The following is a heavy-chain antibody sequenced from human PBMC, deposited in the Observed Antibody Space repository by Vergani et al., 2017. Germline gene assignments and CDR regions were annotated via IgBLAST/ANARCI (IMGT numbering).Heavy chain of an antibody. CDR2: INSDGSST. CDR1: GFTFSSYW. D-gene: IGHD1-26*01. V-gene: IGHV3-74*01. J-gene: IGHJ3*02. Sequence: EVQLVESGGGLVQPGRSLRLSCAASGFTFSSYWMHWVRQAPGKGLVWVSRINSDGSSTSYADSVKGRFTISRDNAKNSLYLQMNSLRAEDTALYYCAKDITFGGSSDAFDIWGQGTMVTVSS. CDR3: AKDITFGGSSDAFDI.